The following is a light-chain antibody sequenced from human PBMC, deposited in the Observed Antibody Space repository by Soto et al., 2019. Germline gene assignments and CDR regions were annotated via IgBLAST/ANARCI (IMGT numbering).Light chain of an antibody. CDR2: AAS. CDR3: QHSYNFPHT. Sequence: DLQMTQSPSSLSASEGDRVTISCRASQTISFYLNWYQQKPGKAPNLLIYAASNLQSGVPSRFSGSGSGTDFTLTISSLQPEDFATYYCQHSYNFPHTFGQGTKLETK. CDR1: QTISFY. J-gene: IGKJ2*01. V-gene: IGKV1-39*01.